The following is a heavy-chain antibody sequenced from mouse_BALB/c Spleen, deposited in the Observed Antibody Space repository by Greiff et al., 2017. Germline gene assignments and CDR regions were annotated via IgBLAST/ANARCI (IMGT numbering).Heavy chain of an antibody. Sequence: EVKLVESGGDLVKPGGSLKLSCAATGFTFSSYGMSWVRQTPDKRLEWVATISSGGSYTYYPDSVKGRFTISRDNAKNTLYLQMSSLKSEDTAMYYCARQTRFYAMDDWGQGTSVTVSS. V-gene: IGHV5-6*02. J-gene: IGHJ4*01. D-gene: IGHD2-13*01. CDR3: ARQTRFYAMDD. CDR2: ISSGGSYT. CDR1: GFTFSSYG.